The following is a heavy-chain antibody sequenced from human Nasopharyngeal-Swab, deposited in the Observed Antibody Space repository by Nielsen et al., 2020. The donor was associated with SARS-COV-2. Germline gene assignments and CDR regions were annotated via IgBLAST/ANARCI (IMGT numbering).Heavy chain of an antibody. V-gene: IGHV3-11*04. Sequence: GESLKISCAASGFTFSDYYMSWIRQAPGKGLEWVSYISSSGSTIYYADSVKGRFTISRDNAKNSLYLQMNSLRAEDTAVYYCARWKYYDFWSGPIDYWGQGTLVTVSS. D-gene: IGHD3-3*01. CDR3: ARWKYYDFWSGPIDY. J-gene: IGHJ4*02. CDR2: ISSSGSTI. CDR1: GFTFSDYY.